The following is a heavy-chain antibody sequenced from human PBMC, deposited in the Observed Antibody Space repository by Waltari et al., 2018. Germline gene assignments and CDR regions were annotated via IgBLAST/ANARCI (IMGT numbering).Heavy chain of an antibody. D-gene: IGHD3-16*02. Sequence: QVQLQESGPGLVKPSETLSLTCTVSGGSISSYYWSWIRQPPGKGLEWIGYIYYSGSTNSNPSIKSRVTISVDTSKNQFSLKLSSVTAADTAVYYCARDVSEYDYVWGSYRSRGYFDLWGRGTLVTVSS. J-gene: IGHJ2*01. CDR2: IYYSGST. CDR3: ARDVSEYDYVWGSYRSRGYFDL. CDR1: GGSISSYY. V-gene: IGHV4-59*01.